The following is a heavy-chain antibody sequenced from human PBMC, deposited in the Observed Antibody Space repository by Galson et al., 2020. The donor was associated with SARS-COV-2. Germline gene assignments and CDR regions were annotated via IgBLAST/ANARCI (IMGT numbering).Heavy chain of an antibody. CDR3: ARVYHYYGSGSYLPWFDP. CDR2: IWYDGSNK. J-gene: IGHJ5*02. CDR1: GFTFSSYG. Sequence: GGSLRRSCAASGFTFSSYGMHWVRQAPGKGLEWVAVIWYDGSNKYYADSVKGRFTISRDNSKNTLYLQMNSLRAEDTAVYYCARVYHYYGSGSYLPWFDPWGQGTLVTVSS. V-gene: IGHV3-33*01. D-gene: IGHD3-10*01.